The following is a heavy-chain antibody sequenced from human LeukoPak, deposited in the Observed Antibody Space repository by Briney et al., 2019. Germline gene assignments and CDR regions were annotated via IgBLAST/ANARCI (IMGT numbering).Heavy chain of an antibody. CDR3: ARESSGWSPFDY. J-gene: IGHJ4*02. CDR2: IYSGGST. CDR1: GFTVSSNY. D-gene: IGHD6-19*01. Sequence: GGSLRLSCAASGFTVSSNYMSWVRQAPGKGLEWVSVIYSGGSTYYADSVKGRFTISRDNPKNTLYLQMNSLRAEDTAVYYCARESSGWSPFDYWGQGTLVTVSS. V-gene: IGHV3-66*01.